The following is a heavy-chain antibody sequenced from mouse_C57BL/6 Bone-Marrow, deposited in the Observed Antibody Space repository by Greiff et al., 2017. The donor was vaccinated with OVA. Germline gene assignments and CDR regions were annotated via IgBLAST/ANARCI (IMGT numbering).Heavy chain of an antibody. CDR1: GYTFTSYW. CDR3: ARTYYSNYPLSD. V-gene: IGHV1-50*01. J-gene: IGHJ3*01. CDR2: IDPSDSYT. Sequence: QVQLKQPGAELVKPGASVKLSCKASGYTFTSYWMQWVKQRPGQALEWIGEIDPSDSYTNYNQKFKGKATLTVDTSSSTAYMQLSSLTSEDSAVYYCARTYYSNYPLSDWGQGTLVTVSA. D-gene: IGHD2-5*01.